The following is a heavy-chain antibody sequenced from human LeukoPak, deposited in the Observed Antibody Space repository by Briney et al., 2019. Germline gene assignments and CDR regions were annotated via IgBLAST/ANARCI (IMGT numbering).Heavy chain of an antibody. CDR3: VRLSGYYTPADYFQD. CDR2: VQHNGNEK. V-gene: IGHV3-7*03. CDR1: GFSFSSSW. D-gene: IGHD5-12*01. J-gene: IGHJ1*01. Sequence: PGGSLRLSCAASGFSFSSSWMSWVRQTPGKGLEWVASVQHNGNEKQYADSVKGRITISRDNAKSSVFLQMSSLRAEDTALYYCVRLSGYYTPADYFQDWGQGTQVTVSS.